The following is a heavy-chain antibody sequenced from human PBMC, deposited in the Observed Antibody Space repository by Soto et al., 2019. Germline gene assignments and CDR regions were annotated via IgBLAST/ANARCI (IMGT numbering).Heavy chain of an antibody. J-gene: IGHJ4*02. D-gene: IGHD3-3*01. V-gene: IGHV5-51*01. CDR1: GYSFTSYW. Sequence: GESLKISCKGSGYSFTSYWIGWVRQMPGKGLEWMGVIYPGDSDTRYSPSFQGQVTISVDRSTSTAYLQWSSLKASDTAMYYCARGQRDDFWSGYSTSFDYWGQGTLVTVSS. CDR3: ARGQRDDFWSGYSTSFDY. CDR2: IYPGDSDT.